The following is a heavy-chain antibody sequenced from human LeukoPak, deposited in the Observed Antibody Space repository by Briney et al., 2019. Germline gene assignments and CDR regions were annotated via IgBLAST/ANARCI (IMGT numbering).Heavy chain of an antibody. CDR1: GYTFTGYY. CDR3: AKSYQLLSYFDY. J-gene: IGHJ4*02. Sequence: ASVKVSCKASGYTFTGYYMHWVRRAPGQGLEWMGRINPNSGGTNYAQKFQGRVTMTRDTSISTAYMELSRLRSDDTAVYYCAKSYQLLSYFDYWGQGTLVTVSS. V-gene: IGHV1-2*06. D-gene: IGHD2-2*01. CDR2: INPNSGGT.